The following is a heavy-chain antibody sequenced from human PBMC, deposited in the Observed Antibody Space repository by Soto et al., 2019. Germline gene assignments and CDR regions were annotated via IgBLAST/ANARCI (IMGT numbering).Heavy chain of an antibody. CDR1: GGTFSRHA. J-gene: IGHJ2*01. D-gene: IGHD6-6*01. CDR2: IIPIFGTA. V-gene: IGHV1-69*06. CDR3: ARDLYSSSLAGYFDL. Sequence: QVQLVQSGAEVRKPGSSVKVSCKASGGTFSRHAISWVRQAPGQGLEWMGGIIPIFGTANHAQKFQGRVTITADKSTSTAYMELSSLRSEDTAVYYCARDLYSSSLAGYFDLWGRGTLVTVSS.